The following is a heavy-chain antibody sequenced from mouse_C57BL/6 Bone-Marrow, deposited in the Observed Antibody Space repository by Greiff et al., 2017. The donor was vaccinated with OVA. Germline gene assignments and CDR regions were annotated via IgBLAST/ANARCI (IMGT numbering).Heavy chain of an antibody. V-gene: IGHV14-4*01. J-gene: IGHJ2*01. CDR1: GFNIKDDY. CDR3: TTLIPYYFDY. Sequence: ESGAELVRPGASVKLSCTASGFNIKDDYMHWVKQRPEQGLEWIGWIDPENGDTEYASKFQGKATITADTSSNTAYLQLSSLTSEDTAVYYCTTLIPYYFDYWGQGTTLTVSS. CDR2: IDPENGDT.